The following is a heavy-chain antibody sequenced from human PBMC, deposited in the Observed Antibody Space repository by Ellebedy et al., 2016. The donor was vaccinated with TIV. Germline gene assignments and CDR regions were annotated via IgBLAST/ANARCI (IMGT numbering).Heavy chain of an antibody. V-gene: IGHV3-30*18. CDR2: ISYDVTNK. D-gene: IGHD4-17*01. CDR1: GFTFSSYG. J-gene: IGHJ6*02. CDR3: AKDPYGDAYYYSSVDV. Sequence: GESLKIPCPASGFTFSSYGMHCVRQAPGKGLEWVAVISYDVTNKYYADSVKGRLTISRDNSENTLDLQMNSLRAEDTALYFCAKDPYGDAYYYSSVDVWGQGTTVTVSS.